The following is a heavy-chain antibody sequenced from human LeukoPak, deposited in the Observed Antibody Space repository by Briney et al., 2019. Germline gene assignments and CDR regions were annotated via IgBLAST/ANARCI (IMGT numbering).Heavy chain of an antibody. CDR2: SSSSSSYI. V-gene: IGHV3-21*01. D-gene: IGHD3-22*01. J-gene: IGHJ4*02. CDR3: ARGGPDYYDSSGYYFSPDFDY. CDR1: GFTFSSYS. Sequence: PGGSLRLSCAASGFTFSSYSMNWVRQAPGKGLEWVSSSSSSSSYIYYADSVKGRFTISRDNAKNSLYLQMNSLRAEDTAVYCCARGGPDYYDSSGYYFSPDFDYWGQGTLVTVSS.